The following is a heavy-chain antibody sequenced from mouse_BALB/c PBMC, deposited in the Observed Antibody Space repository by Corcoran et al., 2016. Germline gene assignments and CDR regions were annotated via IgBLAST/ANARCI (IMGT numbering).Heavy chain of an antibody. CDR1: GYTFTSYV. V-gene: IGHV1S136*01. D-gene: IGHD1-1*01. CDR3: AREGSYGSRYYAMDY. CDR2: INPYNDGT. J-gene: IGHJ4*01. Sequence: EVQLQQSGPELVKPGASVKMSCKASGYTFTSYVMHWVKQKPGQGLEWIGYINPYNDGTKYNEKFKGKATLTSDKSSSTAYMELSSLTSEDSAVYYCAREGSYGSRYYAMDYWGQGTSVTVSS.